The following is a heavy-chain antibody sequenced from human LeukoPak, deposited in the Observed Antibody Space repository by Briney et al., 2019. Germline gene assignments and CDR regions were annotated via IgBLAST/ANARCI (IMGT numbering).Heavy chain of an antibody. V-gene: IGHV3-23*01. J-gene: IGHJ3*02. D-gene: IGHD3-3*01. CDR2: ISGSGGST. Sequence: GGSLRLSCAASGFTFSSYAMSWVRQAPGKGLEWVSAISGSGGSTYYADSVKGRFTISRDNSKNTLYLQMNSLRAEDTAVYYCARAEYYDFWSGYFRKSFVGAFDIWGQGTMVTVSS. CDR1: GFTFSSYA. CDR3: ARAEYYDFWSGYFRKSFVGAFDI.